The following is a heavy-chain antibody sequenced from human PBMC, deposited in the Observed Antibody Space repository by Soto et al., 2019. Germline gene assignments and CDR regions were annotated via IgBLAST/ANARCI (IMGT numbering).Heavy chain of an antibody. J-gene: IGHJ5*02. V-gene: IGHV3-30-3*01. CDR1: GFTLSRYS. CDR2: ISSDGSAK. D-gene: IGHD1-1*01. Sequence: QVQLVESGGGMVQPGGSLRLSCGVSGFTLSRYSMHWVRQAPGKGLEWVALISSDGSAKYYADSVKGRFTISRDDSLYLQMTSLRAEDTAVYYCARDGAEADGTLKWFHPWGHGTLVTVSS. CDR3: ARDGAEADGTLKWFHP.